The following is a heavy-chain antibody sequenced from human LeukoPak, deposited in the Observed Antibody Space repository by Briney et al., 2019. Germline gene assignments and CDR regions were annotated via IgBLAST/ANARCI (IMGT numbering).Heavy chain of an antibody. CDR1: GVTFSSYV. J-gene: IGHJ6*02. CDR3: AKRGPSGMDV. V-gene: IGHV3-30*18. D-gene: IGHD3-10*01. Sequence: GGSLRLSCAASGVTFSSYVMHWVRQAPGKGLDWVAIISYDENKKFHADSVKGRFTISRDNSKNTLYLQMNSMRAEDTAVYYCAKRGPSGMDVWGQGTTVTVSS. CDR2: ISYDENKK.